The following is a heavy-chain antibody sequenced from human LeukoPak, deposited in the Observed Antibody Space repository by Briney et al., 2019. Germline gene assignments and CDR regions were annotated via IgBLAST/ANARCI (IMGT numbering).Heavy chain of an antibody. CDR2: ISGSGGST. V-gene: IGHV3-23*01. Sequence: GGSLRLSCAASGFTFSSYAMSWVRQAPGKGLEWVSAISGSGGSTYYADSVKGRFTISRDNSKNTLYLQMNSLRAEDTAVYYCANTPIAVAGTIDTPTHYGMDVWGQGTTVTVSS. CDR3: ANTPIAVAGTIDTPTHYGMDV. D-gene: IGHD6-19*01. J-gene: IGHJ6*02. CDR1: GFTFSSYA.